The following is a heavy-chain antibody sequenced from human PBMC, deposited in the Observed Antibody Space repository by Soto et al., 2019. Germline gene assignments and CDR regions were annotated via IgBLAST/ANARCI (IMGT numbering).Heavy chain of an antibody. D-gene: IGHD1-26*01. J-gene: IGHJ5*02. V-gene: IGHV1-46*01. CDR2: INPSGGST. CDR1: GYTFTSYY. CDR3: ARDTGATIPYNWFDP. Sequence: ASVKVSCKASGYTFTSYYMHWVRQAPGQGLEWMGIINPSGGSTSYAQKFQGRVTMTRDTSTSTVYMELSSLRSEDTAVYYCARDTGATIPYNWFDPWGQGILVTVSS.